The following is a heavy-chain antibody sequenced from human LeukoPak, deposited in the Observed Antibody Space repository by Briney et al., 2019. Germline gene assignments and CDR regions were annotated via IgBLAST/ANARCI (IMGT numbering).Heavy chain of an antibody. CDR2: VYYTGST. V-gene: IGHV4-39*01. Sequence: PSETLSLTCTVSGGSISSNYWSWIRQPPGKGLEWIGSVYYTGSTYYNPSLKSRVTISVDTSKNQFSLKLSSVTAADTAVYYCARNKYTSGWSTFDYWGQGTLVTVSS. CDR1: GGSISSNY. D-gene: IGHD6-19*01. J-gene: IGHJ4*02. CDR3: ARNKYTSGWSTFDY.